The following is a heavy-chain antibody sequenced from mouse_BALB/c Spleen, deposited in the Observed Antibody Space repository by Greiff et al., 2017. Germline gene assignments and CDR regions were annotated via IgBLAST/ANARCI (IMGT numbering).Heavy chain of an antibody. Sequence: EVQLQESGGGLVKPGGSLKLSCAASGFTFSDYYMYWVRQTPEKRLEWVATISDGGSYTYYPDSVKGRFTISRDNAKNNLYLQMSSLKSEDTAMYYCARDPYGNYYFDYWGQGTTLTVSS. D-gene: IGHD2-1*01. J-gene: IGHJ2*01. CDR2: ISDGGSYT. V-gene: IGHV5-4*02. CDR1: GFTFSDYY. CDR3: ARDPYGNYYFDY.